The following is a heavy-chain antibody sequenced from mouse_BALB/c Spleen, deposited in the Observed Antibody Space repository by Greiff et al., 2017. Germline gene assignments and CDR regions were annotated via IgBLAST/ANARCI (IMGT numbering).Heavy chain of an antibody. J-gene: IGHJ1*01. CDR1: GFTFSSYY. D-gene: IGHD2-2*01. V-gene: IGHV5-6-2*01. Sequence: DVKLVESGGGLVKLGGSLKLSCAASGFTFSSYYMSWVRQTPEKRLELVAAINSNGGSTYYPDTVKGRFTISRDNAKNTLYLQMSSLKSEDTALYYCARHAGYDWYFDVWGAGTTVTVSS. CDR3: ARHAGYDWYFDV. CDR2: INSNGGST.